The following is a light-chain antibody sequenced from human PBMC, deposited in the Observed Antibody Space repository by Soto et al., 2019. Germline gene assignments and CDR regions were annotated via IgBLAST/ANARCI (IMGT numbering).Light chain of an antibody. Sequence: QSVLTQPPSVSGAPGQTVTISCTGSNSNIGADYDVHWYHQLPGTAPKLLIYGNTNRPSGVPDRFSGSKSGTSASLAIIGLQAEDEADYYCQSYDNTLSGVVFGGGTKLTVL. CDR1: NSNIGADYD. CDR2: GNT. V-gene: IGLV1-40*01. CDR3: QSYDNTLSGVV. J-gene: IGLJ2*01.